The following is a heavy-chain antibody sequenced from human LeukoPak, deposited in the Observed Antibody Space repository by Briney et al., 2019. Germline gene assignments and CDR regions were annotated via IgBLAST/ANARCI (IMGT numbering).Heavy chain of an antibody. CDR1: GGSFSGYY. D-gene: IGHD2-2*01. CDR3: ARAISYYYYMDV. J-gene: IGHJ6*03. Sequence: PSETLSLTCAVYGGSFSGYYWSWIRQPPGKGLEWIGEINHSGSTNYNPSLKSRVTISVDTSKNQFSLKLSSVTAADTAVYYCARAISYYYYMDVWGKGTTATVSS. CDR2: INHSGST. V-gene: IGHV4-34*01.